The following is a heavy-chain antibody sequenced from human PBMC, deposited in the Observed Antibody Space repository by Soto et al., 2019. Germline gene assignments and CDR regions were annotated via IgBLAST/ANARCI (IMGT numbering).Heavy chain of an antibody. V-gene: IGHV1-69*12. Sequence: QVQLVQSGAEVKKPGSSVKVSCKASGGTLRSHVISWVRQAPGQGLEWMGGFIPIFGTANYAQKFQGRVTITVDGSTSTADLELSSLRSEDTAVYYCASRNDYGDYNWFDPWGQGTLVTVSS. D-gene: IGHD4-17*01. CDR3: ASRNDYGDYNWFDP. CDR1: GGTLRSHV. CDR2: FIPIFGTA. J-gene: IGHJ5*02.